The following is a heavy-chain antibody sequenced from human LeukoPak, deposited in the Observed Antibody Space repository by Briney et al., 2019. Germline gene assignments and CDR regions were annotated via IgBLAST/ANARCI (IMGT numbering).Heavy chain of an antibody. CDR1: GFIFSSYG. V-gene: IGHV3-30*02. D-gene: IGHD3-10*01. J-gene: IGHJ6*03. Sequence: HSGGSLRLSCAASGFIFSSYGMHWVRQAPGKGLEWVAFIRYDGSNTYYADSVKGRFTISRDNSKNTLYLQMNSLRAEDTAVYYCARGTYDILLWFGEPHYYYMDVWGKGTTVTVSS. CDR2: IRYDGSNT. CDR3: ARGTYDILLWFGEPHYYYMDV.